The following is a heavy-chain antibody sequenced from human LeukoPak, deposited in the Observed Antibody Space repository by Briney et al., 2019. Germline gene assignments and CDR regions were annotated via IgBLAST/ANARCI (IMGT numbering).Heavy chain of an antibody. CDR1: GFTFSSYS. J-gene: IGHJ3*02. D-gene: IGHD3-3*01. Sequence: GGSLRLSCAASGFTFSSYSMNWVRQAPGKGLEWVANIKQDGSEKYYVDSVKGRFTISRDNAKNSLYLQMNSLRAEDTAVYYCATDFWSNEKAFDIWAQGTMVTVSS. V-gene: IGHV3-7*01. CDR2: IKQDGSEK. CDR3: ATDFWSNEKAFDI.